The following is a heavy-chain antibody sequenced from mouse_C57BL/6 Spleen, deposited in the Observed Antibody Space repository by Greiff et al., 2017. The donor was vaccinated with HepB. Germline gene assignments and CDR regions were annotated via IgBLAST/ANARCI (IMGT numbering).Heavy chain of an antibody. Sequence: QVQLKQPGAELVRPGSSVKLSCKASGYTFTSYWMDWVKQRPGQGLEWIGNIYPSDSETHYNQKFKDKATLTVDKSSRTAYMQLSSLTSEDSAVYYCAASSGYEFAYWGQGTLVTVSA. CDR3: AASSGYEFAY. D-gene: IGHD3-2*02. CDR1: GYTFTSYW. J-gene: IGHJ3*01. CDR2: IYPSDSET. V-gene: IGHV1-61*01.